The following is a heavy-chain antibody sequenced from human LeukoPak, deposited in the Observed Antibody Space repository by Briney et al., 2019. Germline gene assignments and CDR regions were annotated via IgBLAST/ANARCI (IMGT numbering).Heavy chain of an antibody. J-gene: IGHJ4*02. CDR2: INPSGGST. V-gene: IGHV1-46*01. D-gene: IGHD5-18*01. Sequence: ASVKVSCKASGYTFTSYYMHWVRQAPGQGLEWMGIINPSGGSTSYAQKLQGRVTMTTDTSTSTAYMELRSLRSDDTAVYYCARGEASGYSYGSFDYWGQGTLVTVSS. CDR1: GYTFTSYY. CDR3: ARGEASGYSYGSFDY.